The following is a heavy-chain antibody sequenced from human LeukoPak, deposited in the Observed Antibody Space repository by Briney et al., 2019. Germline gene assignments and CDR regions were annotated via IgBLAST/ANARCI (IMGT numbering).Heavy chain of an antibody. D-gene: IGHD3-22*01. CDR1: GFTVSNNY. Sequence: GGSLRLSCAASGFTVSNNYMSWVRQAPGKGLEWVSYISISATTMYYADSVKGRFTISRDNSKTSLYLQMSSLRAEDTAVYYCARGGSSGYHYNAFDIWGQGTMVTVSS. V-gene: IGHV3-11*04. CDR3: ARGGSSGYHYNAFDI. J-gene: IGHJ3*02. CDR2: ISISATTM.